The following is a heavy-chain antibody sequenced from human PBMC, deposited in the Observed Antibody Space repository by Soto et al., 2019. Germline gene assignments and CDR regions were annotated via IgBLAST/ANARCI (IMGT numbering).Heavy chain of an antibody. CDR3: ARKVEAR. CDR2: ISSTSSPT. Sequence: GGSLRLSCEVSGFSFSDYEINWFRQAPGKGLEWLSHISSTSSPTYYADSVKGRFTISRDNANKLLYLQMRSLRGEDTAVYYCARKVEARWGQGTMVTVSS. V-gene: IGHV3-48*03. CDR1: GFSFSDYE. J-gene: IGHJ3*01.